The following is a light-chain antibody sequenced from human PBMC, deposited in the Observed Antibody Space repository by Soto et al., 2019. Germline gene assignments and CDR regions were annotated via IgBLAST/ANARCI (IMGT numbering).Light chain of an antibody. CDR2: GAS. CDR3: QQYNNWPWT. J-gene: IGKJ1*01. Sequence: EIVLTQSPGTLSLSPGERATLSCRASQSVSSSYLAWYQRKPGQAPRLLIHGASTRATGIPARFSGSGSGTEFTLTISSLQSEDFAIYYCQQYNNWPWTFGQGTKA. CDR1: QSVSSSY. V-gene: IGKV3-15*01.